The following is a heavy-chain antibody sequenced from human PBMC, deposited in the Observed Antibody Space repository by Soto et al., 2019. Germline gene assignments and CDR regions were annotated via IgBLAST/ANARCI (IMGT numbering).Heavy chain of an antibody. D-gene: IGHD6-13*01. CDR2: INHSGST. V-gene: IGHV4-34*01. CDR1: GGSFSDYH. J-gene: IGHJ6*02. Sequence: PSETLSLTCAVYGGSFSDYHWSWIRQPPGKGLEWIGEINHSGSTKYKSSLNSRVTISVDTSNNKFSLKVRSVTAADTAVYYCARRSSLYYYAMDVWGQGTTVTVSS. CDR3: ARRSSLYYYAMDV.